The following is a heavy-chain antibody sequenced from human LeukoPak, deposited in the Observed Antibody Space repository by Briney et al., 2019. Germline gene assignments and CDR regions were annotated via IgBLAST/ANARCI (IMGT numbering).Heavy chain of an antibody. J-gene: IGHJ5*02. CDR2: MDPNSGNT. Sequence: ASVKVSCKASGYTFTSYEINWARQATGQGLEWMGWMDPNSGNTAYGKKFQGRVTMTRDTSIRTAYMELSSLRPEDTAVYYCARDLGNWFDPWGQGTLVTVSS. V-gene: IGHV1-8*01. CDR1: GYTFTSYE. CDR3: ARDLGNWFDP.